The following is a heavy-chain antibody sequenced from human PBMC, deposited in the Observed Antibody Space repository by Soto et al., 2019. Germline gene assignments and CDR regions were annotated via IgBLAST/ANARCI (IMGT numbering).Heavy chain of an antibody. CDR1: GGTFSSYA. D-gene: IGHD3-9*01. Sequence: ASVKVSCKASGGTFSSYAISWVRQAPGQGLEWMGGIIPIFGTANYAQKFQGRVTITADESTSTAYMELSSLRSEDTAVYYCARTDVRYFDWLLRGYFDYWGQGTLVTVSS. J-gene: IGHJ4*02. CDR2: IIPIFGTA. V-gene: IGHV1-69*13. CDR3: ARTDVRYFDWLLRGYFDY.